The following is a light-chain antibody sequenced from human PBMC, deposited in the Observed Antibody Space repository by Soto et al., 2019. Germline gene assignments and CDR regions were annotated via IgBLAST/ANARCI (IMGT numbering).Light chain of an antibody. CDR3: SSSAGSNTLV. J-gene: IGLJ2*01. Sequence: QSALTQPPSASGSPGQSVTISCTGTSSDVGGYNYVSWYQQHPGKAPKLMIYDVTRRPSGVPDRFSASKSGNTASLTVSGLQAEDEADYYCSSSAGSNTLVFGGGTKLDRP. CDR2: DVT. CDR1: SSDVGGYNY. V-gene: IGLV2-8*01.